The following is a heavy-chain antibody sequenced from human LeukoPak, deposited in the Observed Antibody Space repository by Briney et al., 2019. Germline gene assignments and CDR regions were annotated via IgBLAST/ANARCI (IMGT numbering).Heavy chain of an antibody. CDR2: IIPILGIA. V-gene: IGHV1-69*04. J-gene: IGHJ5*02. CDR3: ARGAYCSSTSCPELTWFDP. Sequence: ASVKVSCKASGGTFSSYAISWVRQAPGQGLEWMGRIIPILGIANYAQKFQGRVTITADKSTSTAYMELSSLRSEDTAVYYCARGAYCSSTSCPELTWFDPGGQEPLVTVSS. CDR1: GGTFSSYA. D-gene: IGHD2-2*01.